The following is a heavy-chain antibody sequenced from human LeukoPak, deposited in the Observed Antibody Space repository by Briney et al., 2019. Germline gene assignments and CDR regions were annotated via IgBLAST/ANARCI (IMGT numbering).Heavy chain of an antibody. D-gene: IGHD3-16*02. CDR2: INHSGST. CDR3: ARGASYFYDYVWGSYRYFFFDY. CDR1: GGSFSGYY. V-gene: IGHV4-34*01. J-gene: IGHJ4*02. Sequence: SETLSLTCAVYGGSFSGYYWSWIRQPPGKGLEWIGEINHSGSTNYNPSLKSRVTISVDTSKNQFSLKLSSVTAADTAVYYCARGASYFYDYVWGSYRYFFFDYWGQGTLVTVPS.